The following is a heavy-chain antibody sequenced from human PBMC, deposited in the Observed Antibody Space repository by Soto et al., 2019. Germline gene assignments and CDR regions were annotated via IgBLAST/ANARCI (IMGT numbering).Heavy chain of an antibody. Sequence: EVQLVESGGGLVKPGGSLRLSCAASGFTFSSYSMNWVRQAPGKGLEWVSSISSSSSYIYYADSVKGRFTISRDNAKNSLYLQMNSLRAEDTAVYYCARDPHDVDIVATPTRYYYYYMDVWGKGTTVTVSS. J-gene: IGHJ6*03. CDR1: GFTFSSYS. V-gene: IGHV3-21*01. D-gene: IGHD5-12*01. CDR3: ARDPHDVDIVATPTRYYYYYMDV. CDR2: ISSSSSYI.